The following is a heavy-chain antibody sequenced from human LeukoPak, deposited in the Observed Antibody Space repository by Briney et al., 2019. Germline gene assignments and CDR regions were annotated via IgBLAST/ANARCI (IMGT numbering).Heavy chain of an antibody. J-gene: IGHJ6*02. V-gene: IGHV4-59*11. D-gene: IGHD5/OR15-5a*01. CDR2: IYYSGST. CDR1: GRCINSQY. CDR3: ARATVLRTFGFCNSYYCYARDV. Sequence: SETLSLLCTLCGRCINSQYYRWTRQPPGKGLEWIGYIYYSGSTNYNPSLKSRVTISVDTSKNQFSLKLSSVTAADSAVSYCARATVLRTFGFCNSYYCYARDVSGQGTTVTVSS.